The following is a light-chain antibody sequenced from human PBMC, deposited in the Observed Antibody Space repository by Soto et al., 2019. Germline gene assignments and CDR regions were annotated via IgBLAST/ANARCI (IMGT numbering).Light chain of an antibody. CDR2: WAS. V-gene: IGKV4-1*01. J-gene: IGKJ1*01. CDR1: QSVLYSSNNKNY. CDR3: QQYYTTPWT. Sequence: DIGMTQSPDSLAVSLGERATVNCKSSQSVLYSSNNKNYLAWYQQKPGRPPKLLIYWASTRESGVPDRFSGSASGTDFTLTISSLQAEDVAVYYCQQYYTTPWTFGQGTKVDI.